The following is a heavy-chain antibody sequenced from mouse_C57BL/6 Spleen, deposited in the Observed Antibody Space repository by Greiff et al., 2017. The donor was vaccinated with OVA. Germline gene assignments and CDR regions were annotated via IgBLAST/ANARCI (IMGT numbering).Heavy chain of an antibody. CDR2: IYPGDGDT. J-gene: IGHJ3*01. CDR1: GYAFSSSW. V-gene: IGHV1-82*01. D-gene: IGHD1-1*01. CDR3: ARSGSSRTWFAY. Sequence: VHLVESGPELVKPGASVKISCKASGYAFSSSWMNWVKQRPGKGLEWIGRIYPGDGDTNYNGKFKGKATLTAAKSSSTAYMQLSSLTSEDSAVYFCARSGSSRTWFAYWGQGTLVTVSA.